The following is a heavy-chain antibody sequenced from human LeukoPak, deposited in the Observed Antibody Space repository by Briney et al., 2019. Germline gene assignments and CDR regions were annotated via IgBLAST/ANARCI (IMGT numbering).Heavy chain of an antibody. V-gene: IGHV4-59*11. CDR1: GASISSHS. Sequence: SETLSLTCTVSGASISSHSWSWVRQPPGKGLEWIGHISDSGSAKYNPSLKSRVNISLDTSKNQFSLNLSSVTAADTAVYFCANGQSGYRYGYKYYYYIDVWGKGTTVIVS. J-gene: IGHJ6*03. CDR2: ISDSGSA. CDR3: ANGQSGYRYGYKYYYYIDV. D-gene: IGHD5-18*01.